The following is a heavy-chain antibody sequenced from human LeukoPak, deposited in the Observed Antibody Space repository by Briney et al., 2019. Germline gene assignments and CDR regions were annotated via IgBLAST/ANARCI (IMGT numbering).Heavy chain of an antibody. CDR1: GFTFSSYS. CDR2: ISTSSSYV. J-gene: IGHJ4*02. CDR3: ARGSEWELLSCDF. D-gene: IGHD1-26*01. Sequence: GGSLRLSCAASGFTFSSYSMNWVRQAPGKGLEWVSSISTSSSYVYYADSVKGRLTISRDNAKNSLYLQMNSLRAEDTAVYYCARGSEWELLSCDFWGQGTVVTVSS. V-gene: IGHV3-21*01.